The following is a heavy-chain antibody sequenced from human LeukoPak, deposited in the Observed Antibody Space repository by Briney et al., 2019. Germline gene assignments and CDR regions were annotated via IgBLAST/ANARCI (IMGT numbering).Heavy chain of an antibody. J-gene: IGHJ6*04. D-gene: IGHD4-17*01. CDR3: ARDNYGDYGMDV. CDR2: IYSGGST. CDR1: GFTVSSNY. Sequence: GGSLRLSCAASGFTVSSNYMSWVRQAPGKGLEWVSVIYSGGSTYYADSVKGRFTTSRDNSKNTLYLQMNSLRAEDTAVNYCARDNYGDYGMDVWGKGTTVTVSS. V-gene: IGHV3-53*01.